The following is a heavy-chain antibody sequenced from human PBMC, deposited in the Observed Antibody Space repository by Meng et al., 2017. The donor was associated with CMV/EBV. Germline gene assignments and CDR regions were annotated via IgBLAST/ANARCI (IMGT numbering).Heavy chain of an antibody. CDR3: TSKRRITMVRGVRTYYYYGMDV. Sequence: GGSLRLSCAASGFTFSNAWMSWVRQAPGKGLEWVGRIKSKTDGGTTDYAAPVKGRFTISRDDSKNTLYLQMNSLKTEDTAVYYCTSKRRITMVRGVRTYYYYGMDVWGQGTTVTVSS. J-gene: IGHJ6*02. CDR1: GFTFSNAW. D-gene: IGHD3-10*01. V-gene: IGHV3-15*01. CDR2: IKSKTDGGTT.